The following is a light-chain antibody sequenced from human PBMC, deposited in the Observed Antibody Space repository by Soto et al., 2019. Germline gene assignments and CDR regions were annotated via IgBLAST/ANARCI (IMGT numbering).Light chain of an antibody. J-gene: IGKJ2*01. CDR1: QSVNSD. CDR3: QQRTNWL. V-gene: IGKV3-11*01. Sequence: EIVLTQSPATLSLSPGERATLSCRASQSVNSDLAWYQQKPGQAPRLLIYDTSNRVTGIPARFSGGGSGTDFTLTISSLEPEDFAVYYCQQRTNWLFGQGTKLEIK. CDR2: DTS.